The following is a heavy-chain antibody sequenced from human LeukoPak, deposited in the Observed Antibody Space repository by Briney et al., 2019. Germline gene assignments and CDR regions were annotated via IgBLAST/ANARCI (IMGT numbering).Heavy chain of an antibody. J-gene: IGHJ5*02. CDR1: GYRFTGYC. CDR2: IYPGDSDT. V-gene: IGHV5-51*01. Sequence: GEPLKISGKASGYRFTGYCIGWAPQIPAKGLECLGIIYPGDSDTRYSPSFQDQVTISADKSISTAYLQWSSLKASDTAMYYCARSPLAVTNWYDPWGQGTLVTVSS. D-gene: IGHD2-21*02. CDR3: ARSPLAVTNWYDP.